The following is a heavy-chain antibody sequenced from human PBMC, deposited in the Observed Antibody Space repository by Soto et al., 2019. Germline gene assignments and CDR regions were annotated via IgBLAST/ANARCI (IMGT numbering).Heavy chain of an antibody. J-gene: IGHJ5*01. CDR2: MYYSGGA. D-gene: IGHD2-15*01. V-gene: IGHV4-39*01. CDR1: GVSIHNSHSF. CDR3: GRVVEGATRHTDFDS. Sequence: ETLSLTCAVSGVSIHNSHSFWGWILQPPGKGLEFIGSMYYSGGANYNPSLKSRVTISLDTSKNQFSLTVNSVTAADTAIYYCGRVVEGATRHTDFDSWGQGTLVTVSS.